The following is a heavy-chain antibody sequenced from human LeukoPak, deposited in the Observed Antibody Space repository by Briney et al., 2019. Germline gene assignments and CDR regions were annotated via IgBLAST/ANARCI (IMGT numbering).Heavy chain of an antibody. Sequence: ASVKVSCKASGYTFTSSGISWVRQAPGQGLEWMGWISGYNGETNYVQKFLGRVTMTIDSSTSTAYMELSSLRSEDTAVYYCARDSGAIVVVPAAIPETYYYYYMDVWGKGTTVTVSS. CDR1: GYTFTSSG. CDR3: ARDSGAIVVVPAAIPETYYYYYMDV. D-gene: IGHD2-2*02. V-gene: IGHV1-18*01. CDR2: ISGYNGET. J-gene: IGHJ6*03.